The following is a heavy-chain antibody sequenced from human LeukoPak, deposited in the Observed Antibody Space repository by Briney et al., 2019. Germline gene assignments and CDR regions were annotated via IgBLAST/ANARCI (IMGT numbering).Heavy chain of an antibody. J-gene: IGHJ6*02. CDR2: IYYSGST. V-gene: IGHV4-31*03. D-gene: IGHD2-2*02. CDR3: ARGTSCYIRLRGCYGMDV. CDR1: GGSISSGGYY. Sequence: ASETLSLTCTVSGGSISSGGYYWSWIRQHPGKGLEWIGYIYYSGSTYYNPSLKSRVTISVDTSKNQFSLKLSSVTAADTAVYYCARGTSCYIRLRGCYGMDVWGQGTTVTVSS.